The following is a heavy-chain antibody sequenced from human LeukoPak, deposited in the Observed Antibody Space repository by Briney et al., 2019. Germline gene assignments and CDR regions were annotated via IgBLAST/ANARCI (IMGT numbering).Heavy chain of an antibody. J-gene: IGHJ3*02. CDR3: ARDPAGDLAFDI. CDR1: GDSVSSNSAA. V-gene: IGHV6-1*01. CDR2: TSYRSKWYN. Sequence: SQTLSLTCAISGDSVSSNSAAWNWIRHSPSGGFEWLGRTSYRSKWYNDFALSVKSRITINPDTSKNQFSLQLNSVTPEDTAVYYCARDPAGDLAFDIWGEGTMVTVSS.